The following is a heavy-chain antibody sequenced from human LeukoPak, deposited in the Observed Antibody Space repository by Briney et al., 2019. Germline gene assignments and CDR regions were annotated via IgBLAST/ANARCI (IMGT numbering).Heavy chain of an antibody. CDR3: ARDDAKGFDP. V-gene: IGHV4-59*12. J-gene: IGHJ5*02. CDR1: GGSFSGYY. Sequence: PSETLSLTCAVYGGSFSGYYWSWIRQPPGKGLEWIGYIYYSGSTNYNPSLKSRVTISVDRSKNQFSLKLSSVTAADTAVYYCARDDAKGFDPWGQGTLVTVSS. CDR2: IYYSGST.